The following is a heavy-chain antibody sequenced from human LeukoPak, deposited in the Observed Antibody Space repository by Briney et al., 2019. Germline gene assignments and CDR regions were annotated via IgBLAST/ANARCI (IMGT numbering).Heavy chain of an antibody. Sequence: GASVKVSCKASGYTFINYHMHWVRQAPGQGLEGMGRINPTDGSTSYAQKFQARVNMTRHMSTSTVYMQLNSLGFEDTTVYFCARRSGSPEYVQHWGQGTLVTVSS. J-gene: IGHJ1*01. CDR3: ARRSGSPEYVQH. D-gene: IGHD1-26*01. CDR1: GYTFINYH. CDR2: INPTDGST. V-gene: IGHV1-46*01.